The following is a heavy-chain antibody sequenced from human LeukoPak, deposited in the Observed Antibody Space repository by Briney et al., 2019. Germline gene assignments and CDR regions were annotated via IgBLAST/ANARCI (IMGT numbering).Heavy chain of an antibody. D-gene: IGHD5-12*01. CDR3: ARSYSGYPRGYYFDY. Sequence: NPSETLSLTCTVSGGSFSGYCWSWIRQPPGKGLEWIGEINHSGSTNYNPSLKTRVTISVDTSKNQFSLKLTSVTAADTAVYYCARSYSGYPRGYYFDYWGRGTLVTVSS. CDR2: INHSGST. V-gene: IGHV4-34*01. J-gene: IGHJ4*02. CDR1: GGSFSGYC.